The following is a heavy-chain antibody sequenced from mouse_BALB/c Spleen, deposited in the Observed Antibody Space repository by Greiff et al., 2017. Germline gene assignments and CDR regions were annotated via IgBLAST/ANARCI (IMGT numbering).Heavy chain of an antibody. J-gene: IGHJ4*01. CDR2: IHYSGST. Sequence: EVKLQESGPDLVKPSQSLSLTCTVTGYSITSGYSWHWIRQFPGNKLEWMGYIHYSGSTNYNPSLKSRISITRDTSKNQFFLQLNSVTTEDTATYYCASTRRYYAMDYWGQGTSVTVSS. CDR1: GYSITSGYS. V-gene: IGHV3-1*02. CDR3: ASTRRYYAMDY.